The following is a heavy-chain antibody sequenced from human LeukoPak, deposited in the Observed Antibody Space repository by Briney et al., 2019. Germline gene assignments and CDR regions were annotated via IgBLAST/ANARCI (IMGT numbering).Heavy chain of an antibody. Sequence: GGSLRLSCAASGFTFSDYYMSWIRQAPGKGLEWVSYISSSGSTVYYADSVKGRFTISRDNANNSLYLQMNSLGAEDTAVYYCARHTTYSMWWSYYFDYWGQGTLVTVSS. D-gene: IGHD2-21*01. J-gene: IGHJ4*02. V-gene: IGHV3-11*01. CDR1: GFTFSDYY. CDR2: ISSSGSTV. CDR3: ARHTTYSMWWSYYFDY.